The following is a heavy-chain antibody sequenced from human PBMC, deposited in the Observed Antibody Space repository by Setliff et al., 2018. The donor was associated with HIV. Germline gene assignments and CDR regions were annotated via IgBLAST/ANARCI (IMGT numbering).Heavy chain of an antibody. D-gene: IGHD3-22*01. CDR1: GGTFSNYA. J-gene: IGHJ5*01. CDR2: ISPYNGDI. V-gene: IGHV1-18*04. Sequence: ASVKVSCKASGGTFSNYAITWVRQAPGQGLEWMGWISPYNGDIKYAQKVQGRVTVTIDTSATTAYMEVRSLTPDDTAVYYCARGPKLMIPTSNWFDSWGQGTPVTVSS. CDR3: ARGPKLMIPTSNWFDS.